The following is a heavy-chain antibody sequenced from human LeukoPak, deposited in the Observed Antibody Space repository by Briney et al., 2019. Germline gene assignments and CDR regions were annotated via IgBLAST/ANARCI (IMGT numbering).Heavy chain of an antibody. Sequence: SETLSLTCTVSGGSISSCYWSWIRQPAGKGLEWIGRMYTSGRTDYNPSLKSRVTMSVDTSKNQFSLKVRSVTAADTAVYYCARAGDFARNQRTYYMDVWGKGTTVTVSS. D-gene: IGHD3-16*01. J-gene: IGHJ6*03. CDR2: MYTSGRT. CDR3: ARAGDFARNQRTYYMDV. CDR1: GGSISSCY. V-gene: IGHV4-4*07.